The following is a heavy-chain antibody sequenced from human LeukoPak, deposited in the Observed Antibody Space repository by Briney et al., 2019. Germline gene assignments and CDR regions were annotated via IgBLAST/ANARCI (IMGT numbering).Heavy chain of an antibody. CDR3: ARGRGSGHKENWFDP. D-gene: IGHD6-19*01. Sequence: ASVKVSCKASGYTFTTYDINWVRQATGQGHELMGWMNPNSGNTGYAQKFQCRVTMTRNTSISTAYMEVSSLRSEDTAVYYCARGRGSGHKENWFDPWGQGTLVTVSS. V-gene: IGHV1-8*01. CDR2: MNPNSGNT. J-gene: IGHJ5*02. CDR1: GYTFTTYD.